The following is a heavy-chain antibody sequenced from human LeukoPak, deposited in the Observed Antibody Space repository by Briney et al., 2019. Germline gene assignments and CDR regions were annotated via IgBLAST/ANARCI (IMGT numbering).Heavy chain of an antibody. CDR2: INWNGGST. J-gene: IGHJ4*02. D-gene: IGHD3-10*01. CDR3: ARAHAGSYYNSYFDY. Sequence: TGGSLRLSCAASGFTFSSYTMNWVRQAPGKGLEWVSGINWNGGSTGYADSVKGRFTISRDNAKNSLYLQMNSLRAEDTALYYCARAHAGSYYNSYFDYWGQGTLVTVSS. V-gene: IGHV3-20*04. CDR1: GFTFSSYT.